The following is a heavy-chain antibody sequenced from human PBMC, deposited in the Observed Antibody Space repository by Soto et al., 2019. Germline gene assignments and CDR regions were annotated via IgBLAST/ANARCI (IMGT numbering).Heavy chain of an antibody. CDR2: IYYSGST. D-gene: IGHD4-17*01. Sequence: LSLTCTVSGGSISSGGYYWSWIRPHPGKGLEWIGYIYYSGSTYYNPSLKSRVTISVDTSKNQFSLKLSSVTAADTAVYYCAREKNGDPRDFDYWGQGTLVTVSS. CDR3: AREKNGDPRDFDY. V-gene: IGHV4-31*03. CDR1: GGSISSGGYY. J-gene: IGHJ4*02.